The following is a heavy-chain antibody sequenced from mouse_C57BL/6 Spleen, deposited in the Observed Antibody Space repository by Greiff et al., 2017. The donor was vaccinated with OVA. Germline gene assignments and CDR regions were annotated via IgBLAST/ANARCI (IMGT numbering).Heavy chain of an antibody. Sequence: EVQGVESGGGLVKPGGSLKLSCAASGFTFSSYAMSWVRQTPEKRLEWVATISDGGSYTYYPDNVKGRFTISRDNAKHNLYLQMSHLKSEDTAMYYCARAGNWDMFAYWGQGTLVTVSA. J-gene: IGHJ3*01. CDR2: ISDGGSYT. CDR3: ARAGNWDMFAY. D-gene: IGHD4-1*01. CDR1: GFTFSSYA. V-gene: IGHV5-4*01.